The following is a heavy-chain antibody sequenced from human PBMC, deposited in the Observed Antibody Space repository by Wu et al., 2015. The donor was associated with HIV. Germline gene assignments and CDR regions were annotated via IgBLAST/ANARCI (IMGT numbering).Heavy chain of an antibody. CDR1: GGTFNSYA. CDR2: IIPIFGTA. J-gene: IGHJ6*03. D-gene: IGHD6-13*01. V-gene: IGHV1-69*12. CDR3: ARDHSSRWYSADYYYYYMDV. Sequence: QVQLVQSGAEVKKPGSSVKVSCKASGGTFNSYAISWVRQAPGQGLEWMGGIIPIFGTANYAQKFQGRVTITADESTSTAYMELRSLRSDDTAVYYCARDHSSRWYSADYYYYYMDVWGKGTTVTVSS.